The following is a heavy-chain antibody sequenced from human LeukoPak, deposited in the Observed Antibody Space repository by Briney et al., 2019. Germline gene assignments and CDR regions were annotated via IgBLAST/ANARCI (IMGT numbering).Heavy chain of an antibody. CDR3: ASMYSGLYYFDY. Sequence: PSGTLSLTCTVSGGSISGYYWSWSRQPPGKGVEWIGNLYYMRGAWYKSSLKSRVTTSVDTSRNEFSLKLSSVTAADTAVYYCASMYSGLYYFDYWGQGTLVTVSS. D-gene: IGHD1-26*01. CDR1: GGSISGYY. V-gene: IGHV4-59*01. CDR2: LYYMRGA. J-gene: IGHJ4*02.